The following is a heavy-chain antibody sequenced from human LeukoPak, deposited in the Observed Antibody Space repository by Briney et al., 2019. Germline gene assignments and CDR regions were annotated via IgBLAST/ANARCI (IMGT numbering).Heavy chain of an antibody. D-gene: IGHD2-2*01. V-gene: IGHV1-18*01. CDR2: INAYNGNT. J-gene: IGHJ4*02. CDR3: ARFVDRVVVPAAHPDQGDFDY. Sequence: GASVKVSCKASGYTFTSYGISWVRQAPGQGLEWMGWINAYNGNTNYAQKLQGRVTMTTDTSTSTAYMELRSLRSDDTAVYYCARFVDRVVVPAAHPDQGDFDYWGQGTLVTVSS. CDR1: GYTFTSYG.